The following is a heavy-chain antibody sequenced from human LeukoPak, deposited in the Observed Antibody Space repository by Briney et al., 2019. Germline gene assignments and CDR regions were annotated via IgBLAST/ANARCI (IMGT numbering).Heavy chain of an antibody. D-gene: IGHD3-22*01. J-gene: IGHJ4*02. V-gene: IGHV3-23*01. CDR2: INGGGGST. CDR1: GFTFSIIA. Sequence: PGGSLRLSCAASGFTFSIIAMSWVRQAPGKGLEWVSTINGGGGSTDYADSVKGRFTISRDNSKNTLYLQMNTLRAEDTAVYYCARVSFVGYDSSAYYVWGQGTLVTVSS. CDR3: ARVSFVGYDSSAYYV.